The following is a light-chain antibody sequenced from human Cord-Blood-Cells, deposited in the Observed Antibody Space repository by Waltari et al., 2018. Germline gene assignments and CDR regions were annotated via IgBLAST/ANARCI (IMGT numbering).Light chain of an antibody. CDR1: QGISSY. J-gene: IGKJ5*01. CDR3: QQLNSYPFT. CDR2: AAS. V-gene: IGKV1-9*01. Sequence: IQLTQSPSSLSASVGYRVTITCRASQGISSYLAWYQQKPWKAPKLLIYAASTLQSGFPSRFSGSGSGTDFTLTIRSLQPEDFATYYCQQLNSYPFTFGQGTRLEIK.